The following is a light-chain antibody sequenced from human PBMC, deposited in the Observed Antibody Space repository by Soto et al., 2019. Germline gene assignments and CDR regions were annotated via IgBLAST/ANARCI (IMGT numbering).Light chain of an antibody. V-gene: IGKV3D-20*02. CDR2: DAY. J-gene: IGKJ2*02. CDR3: QQRGKWPST. CDR1: QSVSSSY. Sequence: VLTQSPGTLSLSTGERATLSCRASQSVSSSYLAWYQQKPGQAPRLLIYDAYTRATGVGARFTGSGSATDFSLTITSLEPEDFAVYFCQQRGKWPSTFGPGTKVDIK.